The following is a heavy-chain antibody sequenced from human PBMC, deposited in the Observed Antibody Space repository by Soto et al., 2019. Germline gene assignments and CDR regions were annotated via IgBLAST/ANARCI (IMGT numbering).Heavy chain of an antibody. Sequence: GGSLRLSCAASGFTFSSYSMNWVRQAPGKGLEWVSSISSSSSYIYYADSVKGRFTISRDNAKNSLYLQMNSLRAEDTAVYYCARDPAPVTIFGVVIAPTSYGMDVWGQGNTVTVSS. CDR3: ARDPAPVTIFGVVIAPTSYGMDV. D-gene: IGHD3-3*01. V-gene: IGHV3-21*01. CDR2: ISSSSSYI. J-gene: IGHJ6*02. CDR1: GFTFSSYS.